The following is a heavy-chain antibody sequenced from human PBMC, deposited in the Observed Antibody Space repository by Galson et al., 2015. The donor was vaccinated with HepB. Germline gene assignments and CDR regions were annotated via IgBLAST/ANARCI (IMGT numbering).Heavy chain of an antibody. D-gene: IGHD4-17*01. CDR2: ISYDGNIK. CDR3: ARGQTTVTTSWIDN. Sequence: SLRLSCAASGFTFSFYAIHWVRQAPGKGLQWVAIISYDGNIKYYSDSLKGRFTFSRDNAESTVYLQMNSLSTEDTAVYYCARGQTTVTTSWIDNWGQGTLVIVSS. J-gene: IGHJ4*02. CDR1: GFTFSFYA. V-gene: IGHV3-30*01.